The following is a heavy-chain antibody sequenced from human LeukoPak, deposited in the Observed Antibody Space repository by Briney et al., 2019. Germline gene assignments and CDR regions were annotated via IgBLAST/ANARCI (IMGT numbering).Heavy chain of an antibody. CDR1: GFSLSTGGVA. Sequence: SGPTLVNPTQTLTLTCTFSGFSLSTGGVAVGWIRQPPEKALEWLALIYWDGDKRYSPSLKNRLTIFKDTSKNLVVLTMTNVDPVDTATYYCAYERRSGWYPDAFDMWGQGKMVTVSS. J-gene: IGHJ3*02. D-gene: IGHD6-19*01. CDR3: AYERRSGWYPDAFDM. CDR2: IYWDGDK. V-gene: IGHV2-5*02.